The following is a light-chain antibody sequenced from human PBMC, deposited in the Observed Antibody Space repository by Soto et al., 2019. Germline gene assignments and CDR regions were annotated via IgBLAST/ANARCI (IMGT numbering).Light chain of an antibody. J-gene: IGLJ1*01. Sequence: QSVLTQPASVSGSPGQSITISCTGTSSDVGGYNYVSWYQQHPGKAPELMIYEVSNRPSGVSDRFSGSKSGNTASLIIFGLQAEDEADYYCSSYTSSSAPYVFGTGTK. CDR1: SSDVGGYNY. CDR3: SSYTSSSAPYV. CDR2: EVS. V-gene: IGLV2-14*01.